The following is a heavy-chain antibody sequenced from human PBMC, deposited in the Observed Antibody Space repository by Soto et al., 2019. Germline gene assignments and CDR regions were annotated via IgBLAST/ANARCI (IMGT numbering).Heavy chain of an antibody. D-gene: IGHD3-3*02. V-gene: IGHV4-31*03. CDR2: IYYTGST. Sequence: SETLSLTCNVSGASITSGGHYWSWIRQHPGKGLEWIGYIYYTGSTYYTPSLTSRVIISRDTSQNHFSLKVDSVTDADTAIYFCARETHGDRISYAFDIWGRGTMVTVSS. CDR3: ARETHGDRISYAFDI. CDR1: GASITSGGHY. J-gene: IGHJ3*02.